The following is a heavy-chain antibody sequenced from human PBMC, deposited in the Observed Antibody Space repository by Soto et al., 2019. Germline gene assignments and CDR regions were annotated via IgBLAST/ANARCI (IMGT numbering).Heavy chain of an antibody. CDR1: GGSIYRSGYY. Sequence: LSLTCTVSGGSIYRSGYYWGWIRQPPGRGLEWIGNIDYNGVTYSNPSLKSRVTISTDTSEKQFSLKLTSVTAADTALYYCGKVLVGATGRTDSDSWGPGTLVTVSS. J-gene: IGHJ4*02. CDR2: IDYNGVT. CDR3: GKVLVGATGRTDSDS. D-gene: IGHD2-15*01. V-gene: IGHV4-39*01.